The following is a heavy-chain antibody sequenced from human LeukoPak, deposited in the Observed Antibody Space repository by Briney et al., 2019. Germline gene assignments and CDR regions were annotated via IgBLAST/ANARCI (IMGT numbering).Heavy chain of an antibody. J-gene: IGHJ4*02. D-gene: IGHD4-17*01. V-gene: IGHV4-31*01. CDR3: ARAALTTAYVDY. Sequence: PSETLSLTCTVSGGSISSGGYYWSWIRQHPGKGLEWIGYIYYSGSTYYNPSLKSQVTISVDTSKNQFSLKLSSVTAADTAVYYCARAALTTAYVDYWGQGTLVTVSS. CDR2: IYYSGST. CDR1: GGSISSGGYY.